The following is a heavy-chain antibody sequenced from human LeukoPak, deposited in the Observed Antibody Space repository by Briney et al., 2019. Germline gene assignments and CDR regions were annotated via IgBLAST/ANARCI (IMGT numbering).Heavy chain of an antibody. CDR3: AVNYYDSSGYIPDDY. CDR1: GGSISSSSYY. J-gene: IGHJ4*02. Sequence: SETLSLTCTVSGGSISSSSYYWGWIRQPPGKGLEWIGSIYYSGSTYYIPSLKSRVTISVDTSKNQFSLKLSSVTAADTAVYYCAVNYYDSSGYIPDDYWGQGTLVTVSS. CDR2: IYYSGST. V-gene: IGHV4-39*01. D-gene: IGHD3-22*01.